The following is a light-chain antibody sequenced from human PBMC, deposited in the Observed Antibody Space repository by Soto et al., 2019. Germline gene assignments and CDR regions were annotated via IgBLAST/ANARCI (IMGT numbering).Light chain of an antibody. J-gene: IGLJ2*01. CDR2: RNN. Sequence: QSVLTQPPSASGTPGQRVTISCSGGSPNIGSNYVYWYQQLPGTAPKLLMYRNNQRPSGVPDRFSGSKSGTSASLAISGLRSEDEADYYCAAWDDILSGPVFGGGTKLTVL. CDR1: SPNIGSNY. V-gene: IGLV1-47*01. CDR3: AAWDDILSGPV.